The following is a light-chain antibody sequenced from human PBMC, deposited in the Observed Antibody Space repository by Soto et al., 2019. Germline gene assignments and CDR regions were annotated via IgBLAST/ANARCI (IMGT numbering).Light chain of an antibody. CDR2: DDR. J-gene: IGLJ2*01. Sequence: SYELTQPPSVSVAPGQTARITCGGNNIGSKSVHWYQQKPGQAPVLVVYDDRDRPSAIPERFSGSNSGNTATLTISRVEAGDEADYYCQVWDSSSDHVVFGGGTKLTVL. V-gene: IGLV3-21*02. CDR3: QVWDSSSDHVV. CDR1: NIGSKS.